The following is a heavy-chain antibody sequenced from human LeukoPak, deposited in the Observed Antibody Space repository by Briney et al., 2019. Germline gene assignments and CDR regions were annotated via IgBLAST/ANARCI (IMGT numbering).Heavy chain of an antibody. D-gene: IGHD5-24*01. V-gene: IGHV4-39*01. CDR2: IYDRGHT. CDR3: ARGEKWLQLFDY. CDR1: GGSISSSSYY. J-gene: IGHJ4*02. Sequence: SETLSLTCTVSGGSISSSSYYWGWIRQPPGKGLEWIGNIYDRGHTYYNPSLKSRVTISVDTSKSQVSLKVNSVTAADTAVYYCARGEKWLQLFDYLGQGTLVTVSS.